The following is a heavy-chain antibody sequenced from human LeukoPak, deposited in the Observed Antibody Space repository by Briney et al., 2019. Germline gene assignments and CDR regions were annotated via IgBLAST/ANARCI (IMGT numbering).Heavy chain of an antibody. CDR1: GFTFDDYG. D-gene: IGHD2-8*01. Sequence: GGSLRLSCAASGFTFDDYGMSWVRQAPGKGQEWVSGINWNGGSTGYADSVKGRFTISRDNAKNSLYLQMNSLRAEDTALYHCARANFMYPFDYWGQGTLVTVSS. CDR3: ARANFMYPFDY. V-gene: IGHV3-20*01. CDR2: INWNGGST. J-gene: IGHJ4*02.